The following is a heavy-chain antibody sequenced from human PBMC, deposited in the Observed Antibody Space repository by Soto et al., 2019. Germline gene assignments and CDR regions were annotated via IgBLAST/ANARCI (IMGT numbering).Heavy chain of an antibody. CDR1: GFTLSSYS. Sequence: PGGSLRLSCSASGFTLSSYSMHWVRQAPGQGLECVSAISTNGGSTYYADTVRGRFTICRENSKNTVHLRMRSLRAEDTAVYYCVKASITLIGVVSWRWGMDVWGQGTTVTVSS. CDR2: ISTNGGST. CDR3: VKASITLIGVVSWRWGMDV. J-gene: IGHJ6*02. D-gene: IGHD3-3*01. V-gene: IGHV3-64D*06.